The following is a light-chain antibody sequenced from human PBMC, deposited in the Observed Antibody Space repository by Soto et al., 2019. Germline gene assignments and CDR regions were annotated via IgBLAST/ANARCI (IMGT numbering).Light chain of an antibody. CDR3: QSYDSSLSGVV. CDR2: GNS. V-gene: IGLV1-40*01. Sequence: QSVLTQPPSVSGAPGQRVTISCTGSSSNIGAGYDVHWYQQLPGTAPKLRIDGNSNRPSGVPDRFSGSKSGTSASLAITGLQAEDEADYYCQSYDSSLSGVVFGGGTKLTVL. J-gene: IGLJ2*01. CDR1: SSNIGAGYD.